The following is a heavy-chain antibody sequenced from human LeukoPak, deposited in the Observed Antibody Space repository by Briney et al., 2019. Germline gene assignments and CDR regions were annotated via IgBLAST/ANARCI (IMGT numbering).Heavy chain of an antibody. D-gene: IGHD3-10*01. V-gene: IGHV4-39*01. CDR3: TRRTYGVEFDY. J-gene: IGHJ4*02. CDR1: GGSIISGDYY. CDR2: IYSAGST. Sequence: PSETLSLTCNVSGGSIISGDYYWGWIRQPPGKGLEWIANIYSAGSTQYNPSLRSRVTISADASKNQFFLKLISVTAADTAVYYCTRRTYGVEFDYWGQGSLVTVSS.